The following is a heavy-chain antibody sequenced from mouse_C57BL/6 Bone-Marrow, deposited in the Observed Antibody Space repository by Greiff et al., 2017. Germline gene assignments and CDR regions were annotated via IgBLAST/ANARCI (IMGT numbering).Heavy chain of an antibody. V-gene: IGHV5-17*01. D-gene: IGHD2-4*01. J-gene: IGHJ1*03. CDR2: ISSGSSTI. CDR3: ARDDYGASYWYVDV. CDR1: GFTFSDYG. Sequence: EVKVVESGGGLVKPGGSLKLSCAASGFTFSDYGMHWVRQAPEKGLEWVAYISSGSSTIYYADTVKGRFTISRDNAKNTLFLQMTSLRSEDTAMYYCARDDYGASYWYVDVWGTGTTVTVSS.